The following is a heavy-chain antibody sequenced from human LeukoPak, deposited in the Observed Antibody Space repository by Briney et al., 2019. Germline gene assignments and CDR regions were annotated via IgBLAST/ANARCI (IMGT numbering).Heavy chain of an antibody. D-gene: IGHD3-3*01. V-gene: IGHV3-49*04. CDR2: IRSKAYGGTT. Sequence: GGSLRLSCTASGFTFGDYAMSWVRQAPGKGLEWVGFIRSKAYGGTTEYAASVKGRFTISRDDSKSIAYLQMNGLKTEDTAVYYCTSPGVRFLEWPVDYWGQGTLVTVSS. CDR1: GFTFGDYA. J-gene: IGHJ4*02. CDR3: TSPGVRFLEWPVDY.